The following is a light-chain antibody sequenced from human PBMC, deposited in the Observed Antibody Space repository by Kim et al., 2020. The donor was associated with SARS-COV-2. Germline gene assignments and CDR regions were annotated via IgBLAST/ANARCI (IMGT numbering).Light chain of an antibody. CDR1: HSISSY. CDR2: DGS. J-gene: IGKJ1*01. V-gene: IGKV3-11*01. CDR3: QDRSDLWT. Sequence: SLSPGDRATLSCRARHSISSYLAWYQQKPGQAPRLLIYDGSNRATGIPARFSGSGSGTDFTLTISSLEPEDFGVYYCQDRSDLWTFGQGTKVDIK.